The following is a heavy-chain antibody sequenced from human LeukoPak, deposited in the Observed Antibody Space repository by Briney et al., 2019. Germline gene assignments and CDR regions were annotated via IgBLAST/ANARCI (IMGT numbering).Heavy chain of an antibody. V-gene: IGHV3-23*01. CDR2: VSGDGSWT. CDR1: GFTFSSYA. D-gene: IGHD1-26*01. CDR3: AKDKRGGSDYIYFAF. Sequence: GGSLRLSCAASGFTFSSYAMGWVRQAPGKGLEWVATVSGDGSWTWFADSVRGRLTISRDNSKNTLFLHMNSLSAEDTAIYYCAKDKRGGSDYIYFAFWGQGTLVTVSS. J-gene: IGHJ4*02.